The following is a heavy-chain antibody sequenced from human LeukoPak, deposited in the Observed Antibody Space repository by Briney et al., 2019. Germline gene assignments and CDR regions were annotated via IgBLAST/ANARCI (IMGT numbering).Heavy chain of an antibody. V-gene: IGHV4-61*09. CDR2: MYTSRNT. D-gene: IGHD3-10*01. CDR1: GRSISVGSYY. CDR3: ARDPGTLLRGSRRGYDGNYYYMVV. J-gene: IGHJ6*03. Sequence: TLSLTCTVSGRSISVGSYYWGWIRRPRGKGLEWLGHMYTSRNTHNNRSLKSHLTISVDTSKNQFSLKLSSVTAADTADYYCARDPGTLLRGSRRGYDGNYYYMVVWGKGTTVTISS.